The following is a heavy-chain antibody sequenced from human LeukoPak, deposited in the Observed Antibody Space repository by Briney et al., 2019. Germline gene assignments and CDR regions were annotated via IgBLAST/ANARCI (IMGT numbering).Heavy chain of an antibody. D-gene: IGHD3-10*01. J-gene: IGHJ5*02. CDR3: AGHKVLLWFGELLPYNWFDP. V-gene: IGHV4-34*01. CDR2: INHSGST. CDR1: GGSFSGYY. Sequence: SETLSLTCAVYGGSFSGYYWSWIRQPPGKGLEWIGEINHSGSTNYNPSLKSRVTISVDTSKSQFSLKLSSVTAADTAVYYCAGHKVLLWFGELLPYNWFDPWGQGTLVTVSS.